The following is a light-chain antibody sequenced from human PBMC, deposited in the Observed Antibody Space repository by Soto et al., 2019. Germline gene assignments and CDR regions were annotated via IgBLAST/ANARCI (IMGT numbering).Light chain of an antibody. Sequence: QSALTQPASVSGSPGQSITISCTGTSCDVGGYNYVSWYQQHPAKAPKLMIYEVSNRPSGVSHRFSGSKSGNTASLTISGLQAEDEADYYCFSYTTSSTLVFGGGTKLTVL. CDR3: FSYTTSSTLV. CDR2: EVS. CDR1: SCDVGGYNY. J-gene: IGLJ3*02. V-gene: IGLV2-14*01.